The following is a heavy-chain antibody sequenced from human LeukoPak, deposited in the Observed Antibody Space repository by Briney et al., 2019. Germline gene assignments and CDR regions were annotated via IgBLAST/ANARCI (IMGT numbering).Heavy chain of an antibody. Sequence: GGSLRLSCAASGFTFSNFAMSWVRQAPGKGLEWVSVVSGSGGSTYYADSVKGRFTISRDNSKPSLYLQLNSLRAEDTAVYYCAKGGGYSYGYIDYWGQGTLVTVSS. D-gene: IGHD5-18*01. J-gene: IGHJ4*02. V-gene: IGHV3-23*01. CDR3: AKGGGYSYGYIDY. CDR1: GFTFSNFA. CDR2: VSGSGGST.